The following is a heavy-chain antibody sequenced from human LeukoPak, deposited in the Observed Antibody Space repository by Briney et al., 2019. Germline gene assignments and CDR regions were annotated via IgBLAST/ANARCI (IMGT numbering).Heavy chain of an antibody. D-gene: IGHD6-13*01. CDR1: GYTFTVYY. CDR3: ARVKDLYSSWYFHPFDH. CDR2: INPNSGGT. J-gene: IGHJ4*02. V-gene: IGHV1-2*02. Sequence: ASVNVSCKASGYTFTVYYMHWVRQAPGQGLEWMGWINPNSGGTNYAQKFQGRVTMTRDTSISTAHMGLSRLTSDDTAVYYCARVKDLYSSWYFHPFDHWGQGTLVTVSS.